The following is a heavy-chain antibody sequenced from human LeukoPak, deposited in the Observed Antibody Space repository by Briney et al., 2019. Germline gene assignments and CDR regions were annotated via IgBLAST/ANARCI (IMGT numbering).Heavy chain of an antibody. J-gene: IGHJ6*02. D-gene: IGHD2-15*01. CDR1: GYTFTSYG. CDR2: ISAYNGNT. CDR3: ARDGGKAATLYYYYGMDV. V-gene: IGHV1-18*01. Sequence: GASVKVSCKASGYTFTSYGISWVRQAPGQGLEWMEWISAYNGNTNYAQKLQGRVTMTTDTSTSTAYMELSSLRSEDTAVYYCARDGGKAATLYYYYGMDVWGQGTTVTVSS.